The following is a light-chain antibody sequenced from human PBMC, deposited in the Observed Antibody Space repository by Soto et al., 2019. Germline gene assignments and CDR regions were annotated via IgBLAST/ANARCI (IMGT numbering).Light chain of an antibody. J-gene: IGKJ5*01. Sequence: DIVLTQSPATLSVSPGESATLSCRASQSVSSNLAWHQQKPGQAPRILMYDASTRATGISARFSGSGSGTEFTLTISSLQSEDFAVYYCQQYHNWPITFGQGTRLGI. CDR1: QSVSSN. CDR3: QQYHNWPIT. CDR2: DAS. V-gene: IGKV3-15*01.